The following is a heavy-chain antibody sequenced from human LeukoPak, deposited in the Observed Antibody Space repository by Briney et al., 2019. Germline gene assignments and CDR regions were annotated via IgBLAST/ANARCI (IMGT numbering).Heavy chain of an antibody. J-gene: IGHJ4*02. CDR2: IYYSGST. D-gene: IGHD3-22*01. Sequence: SETLSLTCTVSGGSISSYYWSWIRQPPGKGLEWIGYIYYSGSTNYNPSLKSRVTISVDTSKNQFSLKLSSVTAADTAVYYCARDNRYYDSSGYPFPTGYYFDYWGQGTLVTVSS. V-gene: IGHV4-59*01. CDR1: GGSISSYY. CDR3: ARDNRYYDSSGYPFPTGYYFDY.